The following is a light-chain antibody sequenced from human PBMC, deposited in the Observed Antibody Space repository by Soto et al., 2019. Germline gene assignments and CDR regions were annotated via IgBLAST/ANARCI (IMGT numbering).Light chain of an antibody. Sequence: DIHMTQSPPTTPASSGERVTITCRASQTISSWLAWYQQKPGKAPKLLIYEASTLKSGVPSRFSGSGSGTEFTLTISSLQPDDFATYYCQHYNSYSEAFGQGTKVDIK. CDR2: EAS. V-gene: IGKV1-5*03. J-gene: IGKJ1*01. CDR3: QHYNSYSEA. CDR1: QTISSW.